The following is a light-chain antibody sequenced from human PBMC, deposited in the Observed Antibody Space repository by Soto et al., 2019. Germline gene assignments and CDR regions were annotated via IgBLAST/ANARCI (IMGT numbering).Light chain of an antibody. V-gene: IGLV2-14*01. CDR2: DVS. Sequence: QSALTQPASVSGSPGQSITISCTGTSSDVGGYNYVSWYQQHPGKAPKLMIYDVSNRPSGFSNRFSGSKSGNTASLTISGLEAEDEADYYCSSYTSSGTRYVFGTGTKLTVL. CDR1: SSDVGGYNY. CDR3: SSYTSSGTRYV. J-gene: IGLJ1*01.